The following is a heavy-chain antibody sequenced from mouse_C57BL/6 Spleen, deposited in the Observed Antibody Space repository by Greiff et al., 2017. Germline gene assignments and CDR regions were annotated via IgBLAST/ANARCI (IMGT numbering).Heavy chain of an antibody. V-gene: IGHV5-17*01. CDR1: GFTFSDYG. D-gene: IGHD1-1*01. CDR3: ARATVVATETPWFAY. Sequence: EVQLVESGGGLVKPGGSLKLSCAASGFTFSDYGMHWVRQAPEKGLEWVAYISSGSSTIYYADTVKGRFTISRDNAKNTLFLQMTSLRSEDTAMYYCARATVVATETPWFAYWGQGTLVTVSA. CDR2: ISSGSSTI. J-gene: IGHJ3*01.